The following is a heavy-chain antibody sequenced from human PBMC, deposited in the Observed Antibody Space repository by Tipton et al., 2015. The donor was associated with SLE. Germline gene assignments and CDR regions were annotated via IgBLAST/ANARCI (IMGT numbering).Heavy chain of an antibody. Sequence: TLSLTCTVSGDSISHYYWTWIRQPPGKGLEWVGYVYYSGNTKYNPSLKSRVTISLDTSRTQFSLKLSSVTAADTAVYYCARDGRGYCDNSGCSEYNWFDPWGQGTLVTVSS. CDR1: GDSISHYY. V-gene: IGHV4-59*01. CDR3: ARDGRGYCDNSGCSEYNWFDP. CDR2: VYYSGNT. J-gene: IGHJ5*02. D-gene: IGHD2-15*01.